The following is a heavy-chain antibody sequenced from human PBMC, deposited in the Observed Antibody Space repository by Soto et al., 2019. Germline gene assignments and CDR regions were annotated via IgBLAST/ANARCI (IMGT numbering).Heavy chain of an antibody. V-gene: IGHV4-31*06. D-gene: IGHD1-26*01. Sequence: VAEDSIGSPTDYWNWIRKHPGKGLEWIGYVSSSGNSYYSPSLKSRVFMSVDTSKNLFSLKLSSVTAADTAIYYSRGRLTSLHSYCIPCGQLTQVTDS. CDR3: RGRLTSLHSYCIPCGQLTQVTDS. J-gene: IGHJ5*01. CDR2: VSSSGNS. CDR1: EDSIGSPTDY.